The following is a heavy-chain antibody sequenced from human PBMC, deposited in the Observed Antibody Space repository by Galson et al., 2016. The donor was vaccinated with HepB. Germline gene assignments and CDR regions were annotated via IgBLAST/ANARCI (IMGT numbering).Heavy chain of an antibody. D-gene: IGHD1-14*01. Sequence: PALVKPPQTLTLTCTFSGFSLATDGVTVGWIRQPPGKAPECLAFIFWDDDKRHSPSLKSRLTITKDTSKNQVVLTMTNLDPVDTATYFGAHRRRYNNNWYTFDYWGQGIPVTVSP. J-gene: IGHJ4*02. CDR2: IFWDDDK. CDR3: AHRRRYNNNWYTFDY. CDR1: GFSLATDGVT. V-gene: IGHV2-5*02.